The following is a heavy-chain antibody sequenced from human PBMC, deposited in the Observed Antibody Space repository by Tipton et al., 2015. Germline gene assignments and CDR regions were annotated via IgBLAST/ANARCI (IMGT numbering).Heavy chain of an antibody. V-gene: IGHV3-23*01. J-gene: IGHJ5*02. CDR3: VKDIGFLSTFPDRTMVRGVVISSGFDP. D-gene: IGHD3-10*01. CDR2: ISDSGGST. Sequence: SLRLSCAASGFTFSSYAMSWVRQAPGKGLEWVSTISDSGGSTYYADSVKGRFTISRDNSKNTLYLQMNSLRAEDTAVYYCVKDIGFLSTFPDRTMVRGVVISSGFDPWGQGTLVTVSS. CDR1: GFTFSSYA.